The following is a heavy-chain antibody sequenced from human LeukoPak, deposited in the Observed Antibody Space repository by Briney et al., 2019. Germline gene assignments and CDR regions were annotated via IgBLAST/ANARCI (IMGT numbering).Heavy chain of an antibody. Sequence: ASVKVSCKASGYTFTGYYMHWVRQAPGQGLEWMGWTNPNTGGTNYAQKFQGRVTMTRDASISTAYMELSRLRSDDTAVYYCARDGVGLHAFDIWGQGTMVTVSS. CDR3: ARDGVGLHAFDI. V-gene: IGHV1-2*02. J-gene: IGHJ3*02. D-gene: IGHD3-3*01. CDR2: TNPNTGGT. CDR1: GYTFTGYY.